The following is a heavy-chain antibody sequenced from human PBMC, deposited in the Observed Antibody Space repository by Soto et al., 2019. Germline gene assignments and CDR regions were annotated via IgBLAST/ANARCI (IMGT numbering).Heavy chain of an antibody. Sequence: SETLSLTCTVSGGSISSYYWSWIRQPPGKGLEWIGYIYYSGSTNYNPSLKSRVTISVDTSKNQFSLKLSSVTAADTAVYYCASSPIYYVILTGYYVNWFDPWGQGTLVTVSS. CDR3: ASSPIYYVILTGYYVNWFDP. CDR1: GGSISSYY. CDR2: IYYSGST. D-gene: IGHD3-9*01. J-gene: IGHJ5*02. V-gene: IGHV4-59*08.